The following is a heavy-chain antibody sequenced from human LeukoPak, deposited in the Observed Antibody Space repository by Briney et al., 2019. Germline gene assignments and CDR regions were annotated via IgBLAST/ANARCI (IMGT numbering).Heavy chain of an antibody. V-gene: IGHV3-11*01. J-gene: IGHJ6*02. D-gene: IGHD4-17*01. CDR2: ISSSGSTI. Sequence: GGSLRLSCAASGFTFSDYYMSWIRQAPGKGLEWVSYISSSGSTIYYADSVKGRFTISRDNAKNSLYLQMNSLRAEDTAVYYCAREGPQLDYGALPGLYYYGMDVWGQGTTVTVSS. CDR1: GFTFSDYY. CDR3: AREGPQLDYGALPGLYYYGMDV.